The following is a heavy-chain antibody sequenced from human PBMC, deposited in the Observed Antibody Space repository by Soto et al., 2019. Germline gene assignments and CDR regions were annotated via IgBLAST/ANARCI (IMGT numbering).Heavy chain of an antibody. CDR3: ARGGYVTDY. V-gene: IGHV3-7*04. D-gene: IGHD5-12*01. CDR1: GFTFSIYW. CDR2: IQQDGSEK. J-gene: IGHJ4*02. Sequence: GRSLRLSCAASGFTFSIYWMSWVRHAPGKGLEWVANIQQDGSEKHHVDSVKGRFTISRDNAKNSLFLLMNSLRAEDTAVYYCARGGYVTDYWGQGTLVTVSS.